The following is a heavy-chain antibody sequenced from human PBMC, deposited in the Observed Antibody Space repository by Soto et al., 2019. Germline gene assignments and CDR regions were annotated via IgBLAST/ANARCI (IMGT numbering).Heavy chain of an antibody. CDR1: GGSFSGYY. J-gene: IGHJ4*02. D-gene: IGHD6-13*01. V-gene: IGHV4-34*01. CDR2: INHSGST. Sequence: SETLSLTCAVYGGSFSGYYWSWIRQPPGKGLEWIGEINHSGSTNYNPSLKSRVTISLDTSKNQFSLRLTSVTAADTAVYYCARGTSSWSWKFDYWGQGILVTVS. CDR3: ARGTSSWSWKFDY.